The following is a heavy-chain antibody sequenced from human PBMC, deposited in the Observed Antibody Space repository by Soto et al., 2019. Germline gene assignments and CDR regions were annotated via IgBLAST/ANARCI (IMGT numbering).Heavy chain of an antibody. J-gene: IGHJ4*02. CDR3: AKFTEPGYSSIWYYFEY. V-gene: IGHV3-21*06. D-gene: IGHD2-2*01. CDR1: GFIFSGYS. CDR2: ISSRSTNI. Sequence: PGGSLRLSCVVSGFIFSGYSMAWVRQAAGRGLEWVASISSRSTNIDYADSVKGRFSISRDNAKNLVSLQMSSLRGEDTALYYCAKFTEPGYSSIWYYFEYWGQGTPVTVSS.